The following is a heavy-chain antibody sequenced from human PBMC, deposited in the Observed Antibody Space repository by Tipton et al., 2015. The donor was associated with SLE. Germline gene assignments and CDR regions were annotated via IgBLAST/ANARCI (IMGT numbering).Heavy chain of an antibody. J-gene: IGHJ4*02. Sequence: SLRLSCAASGFTFSSYAMPWVRQAPGKGLEWVAGIGGGGGDTYYSDTVKGRFIISRDNSMHTLYLQRNSLRAEDTAVYYCARRRELLRNYFDSWGQGTMITVSS. V-gene: IGHV3-23*01. CDR2: IGGGGGDT. CDR3: ARRRELLRNYFDS. D-gene: IGHD1-26*01. CDR1: GFTFSSYA.